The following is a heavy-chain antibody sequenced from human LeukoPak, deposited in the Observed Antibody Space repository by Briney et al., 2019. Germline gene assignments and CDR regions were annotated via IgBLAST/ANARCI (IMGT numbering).Heavy chain of an antibody. V-gene: IGHV1-24*01. Sequence: ASVKVSCKVSGYTLTELSMHWVRQAPGKGLEWMGGFDPEDGETIYAQKFQGRVTMTEDTSTDTAYMELSSLRSEDTAVYYCAKLGQQLAPYYFDYWGQGTLVTVSS. CDR2: FDPEDGET. D-gene: IGHD6-13*01. CDR1: GYTLTELS. CDR3: AKLGQQLAPYYFDY. J-gene: IGHJ4*02.